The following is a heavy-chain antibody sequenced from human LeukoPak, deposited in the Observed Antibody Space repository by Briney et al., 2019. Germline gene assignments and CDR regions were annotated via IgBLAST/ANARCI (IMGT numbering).Heavy chain of an antibody. CDR3: ARVKAATLFYYYYYMDV. J-gene: IGHJ6*03. CDR2: MNPNSGNT. V-gene: IGHV1-8*01. CDR1: GYTFTSYD. D-gene: IGHD2-15*01. Sequence: ASVKVSCKASGYTFTSYDINWVRQATGQGLEWMGWMNPNSGNTGYAQKFQGRVTMTRNTSISTAYMELSSLRSEDTAVYYCARVKAATLFYYYYYMDVWGKGTTVTISS.